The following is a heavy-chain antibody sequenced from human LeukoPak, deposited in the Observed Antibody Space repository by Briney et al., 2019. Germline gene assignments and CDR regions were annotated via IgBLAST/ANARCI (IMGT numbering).Heavy chain of an antibody. CDR1: GFTFSNYW. D-gene: IGHD6-25*01. Sequence: GGSLRLSCAASGFTFSNYWMHWVRQAPGKGLVWVSRINSDGRSTNYADSVKGRFAISRDNAKNTLYLQMNSLRAGDTAVYYCARDRGRYYMDVWGKGTTVTISS. J-gene: IGHJ6*03. CDR2: INSDGRST. V-gene: IGHV3-74*01. CDR3: ARDRGRYYMDV.